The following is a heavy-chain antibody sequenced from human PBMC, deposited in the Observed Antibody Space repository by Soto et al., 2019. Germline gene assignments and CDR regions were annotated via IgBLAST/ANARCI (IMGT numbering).Heavy chain of an antibody. CDR3: ARDYPRLITLVRGGYYYGMDV. V-gene: IGHV3-7*01. J-gene: IGHJ6*02. CDR1: GFTFSSYW. Sequence: PGGSLRLSCAASGFTFSSYWMSWVRQAPGKGLEWVANIKQDGSEKYYVDSVKGRFTISRDNAKNSLYLQMNSLRAEDTAVYYCARDYPRLITLVRGGYYYGMDVWGQGTTVTVSS. CDR2: IKQDGSEK. D-gene: IGHD3-10*01.